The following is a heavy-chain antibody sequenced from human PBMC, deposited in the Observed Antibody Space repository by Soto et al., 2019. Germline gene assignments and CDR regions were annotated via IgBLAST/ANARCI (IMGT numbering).Heavy chain of an antibody. CDR2: ISSSSSYI. Sequence: PGGSLRISCAASGVTFSSYSMNWVRQAPGKELEWVLSISSSSSYIYYADSVKGRFTISRDNAKNSLYLQMNSLRAEDTAVYYFARDNGLSNYDSDIRHDGTMITVS. CDR1: GVTFSSYS. V-gene: IGHV3-21*01. J-gene: IGHJ3*02. D-gene: IGHD4-4*01. CDR3: ARDNGLSNYDSDI.